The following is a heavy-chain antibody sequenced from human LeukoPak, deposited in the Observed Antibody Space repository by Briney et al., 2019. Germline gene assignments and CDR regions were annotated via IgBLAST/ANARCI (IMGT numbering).Heavy chain of an antibody. CDR2: ISWNSGSI. Sequence: GGSLRLSCAASGFTFDDYAMHWVRQAPGKGLEWVSGISWNSGSIGYADSVKGRFTISRDNAKNSLYLQMNSLRAEDTALYYCAEEAPRDTVTTYWYFDLWGRGTLVTVSS. CDR1: GFTFDDYA. D-gene: IGHD4-17*01. V-gene: IGHV3-9*01. J-gene: IGHJ2*01. CDR3: AEEAPRDTVTTYWYFDL.